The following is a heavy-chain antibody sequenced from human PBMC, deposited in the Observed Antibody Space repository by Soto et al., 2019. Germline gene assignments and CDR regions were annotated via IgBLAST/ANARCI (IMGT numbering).Heavy chain of an antibody. CDR3: ANPASSWYDAIDI. J-gene: IGHJ3*02. Sequence: PGGSLRLSCAASGFTFSSYAMSWVRQAPGKGLEWVSAISGSGGSTYYADSVKGRFTISRDNSKNTLYLQMNSLRAEDTAVYYFANPASSWYDAIDIWGQGTMVTVSS. V-gene: IGHV3-23*01. CDR2: ISGSGGST. D-gene: IGHD6-13*01. CDR1: GFTFSSYA.